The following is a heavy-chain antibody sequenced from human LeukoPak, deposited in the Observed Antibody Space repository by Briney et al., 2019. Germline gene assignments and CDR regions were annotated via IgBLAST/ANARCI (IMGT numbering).Heavy chain of an antibody. V-gene: IGHV3-33*01. Sequence: GGSLRLSCAASGFTFSSYGMHWVRQAPGKGLEWVAVIWYDGTSKYYADSVKGRFTIPRDNSKNTLYLQMNSLRPEDTAVYYCARAGDGYNSHFDSWGQGTLVTVSS. CDR1: GFTFSSYG. J-gene: IGHJ4*02. CDR2: IWYDGTSK. CDR3: ARAGDGYNSHFDS. D-gene: IGHD5-24*01.